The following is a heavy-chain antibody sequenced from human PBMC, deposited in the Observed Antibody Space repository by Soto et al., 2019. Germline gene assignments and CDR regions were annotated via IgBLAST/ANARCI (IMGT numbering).Heavy chain of an antibody. Sequence: GASEKVSCKASGGTFSSYAISWVRQAPGQGLEWMGGIIPIFGTANYAQKFQGRVAITADESTSTAYMELSSLRSEDTAVYYCAIALWSGTSPDNWFDRWGQGSLVAVSS. CDR2: IIPIFGTA. CDR1: GGTFSSYA. V-gene: IGHV1-69*13. D-gene: IGHD3-3*01. CDR3: AIALWSGTSPDNWFDR. J-gene: IGHJ5*02.